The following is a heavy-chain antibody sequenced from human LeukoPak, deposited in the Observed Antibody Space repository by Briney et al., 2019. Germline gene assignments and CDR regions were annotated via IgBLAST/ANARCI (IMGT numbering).Heavy chain of an antibody. CDR2: IWYDGSNK. J-gene: IGHJ4*02. V-gene: IGHV3-33*01. CDR3: ARKAVTQYYFDY. D-gene: IGHD2-21*02. CDR1: GFTFSSYG. Sequence: GGSLRLSCAASGFTFSSYGMHWVRQAPGKGPEWVAVIWYDGSNKYYADSVKGRFTISRDNSKNTLYLQMNSLRAEDTAVYYCARKAVTQYYFDYWGQGTLVTVSS.